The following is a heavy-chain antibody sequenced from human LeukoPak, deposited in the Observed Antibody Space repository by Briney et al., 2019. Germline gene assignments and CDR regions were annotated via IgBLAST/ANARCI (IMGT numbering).Heavy chain of an antibody. Sequence: SETLSLTCTVSGGSISSYYWSWIRQPPGKGLEWIGYIYYSGSTNYNPSLKSRVTISVDTSKNQFSLKLSSVTAADTAVYYCARDPRDSSGWRAFDIWGQGTMVTVSS. CDR2: IYYSGST. CDR1: GGSISSYY. CDR3: ARDPRDSSGWRAFDI. V-gene: IGHV4-59*12. J-gene: IGHJ3*02. D-gene: IGHD3-22*01.